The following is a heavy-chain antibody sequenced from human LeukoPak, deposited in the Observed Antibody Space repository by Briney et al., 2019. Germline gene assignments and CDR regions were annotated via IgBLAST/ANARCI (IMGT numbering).Heavy chain of an antibody. Sequence: ASVKVSCKTSGYTFTDYYIHWVRQAPGQGLEWMGWINPNSGGTNYAQKFQGRVTMTRDTSISTAYMDLSRLRSDDTAMCYCARGDRDGYNYGYFDYWGQGTLVTVSS. V-gene: IGHV1-2*02. CDR2: INPNSGGT. D-gene: IGHD5-24*01. CDR3: ARGDRDGYNYGYFDY. CDR1: GYTFTDYY. J-gene: IGHJ4*02.